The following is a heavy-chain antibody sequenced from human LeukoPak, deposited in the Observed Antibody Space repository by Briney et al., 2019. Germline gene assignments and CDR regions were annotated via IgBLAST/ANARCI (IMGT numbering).Heavy chain of an antibody. D-gene: IGHD3-10*01. V-gene: IGHV4-4*07. J-gene: IGHJ3*02. CDR1: GGSISSYY. CDR2: IYTSGST. CDR3: ARVPHYYGSGSYSYQDAFDI. Sequence: SETPSLTCTVSGGSISSYYWSWIRQPAGKGLEWIGRIYTSGSTNYNPSLKSRVTMSVDTSKNQFSLKLSSVTAADTAVYCCARVPHYYGSGSYSYQDAFDIWGQGTMVTVSS.